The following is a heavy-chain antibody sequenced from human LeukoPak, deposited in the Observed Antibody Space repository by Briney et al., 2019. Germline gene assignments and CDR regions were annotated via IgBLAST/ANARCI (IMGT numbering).Heavy chain of an antibody. CDR1: GFTFSSYA. J-gene: IGHJ4*02. D-gene: IGHD3-22*01. Sequence: GGSLRLSCAASGFTFSSYAMSWVRQAPGKGLEWVSAISGSGGSTYYADSVKGRFTISRDNSKNTLYLQMNSLRAEDTAVYYCRGHDSSGYSGPLNYFDYWGQGTLVTVSS. CDR2: ISGSGGST. V-gene: IGHV3-23*01. CDR3: RGHDSSGYSGPLNYFDY.